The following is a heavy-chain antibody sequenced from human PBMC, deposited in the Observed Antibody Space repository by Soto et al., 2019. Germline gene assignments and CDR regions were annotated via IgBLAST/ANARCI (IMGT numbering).Heavy chain of an antibody. J-gene: IGHJ4*02. D-gene: IGHD3-10*01. CDR3: ARSVTYYSTFDY. CDR2: INAGNGDT. V-gene: IGHV1-3*01. Sequence: QVQLVQSGAEVKKPGASVKVSCKASGYTFTRNAIHWVRQAPGQRLEWIGRINAGNGDTKYSQKFQGRVTITRDTSESEAYMELSTFGYEDTSVYFFARSVTYYSTFDYWGQGTLVTVSS. CDR1: GYTFTRNA.